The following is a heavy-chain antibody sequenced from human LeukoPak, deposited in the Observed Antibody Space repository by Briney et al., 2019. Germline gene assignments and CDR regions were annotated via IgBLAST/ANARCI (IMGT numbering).Heavy chain of an antibody. D-gene: IGHD1-26*01. Sequence: SGGSLRLSCAASGFTFSSYGMHWVRQAPGKGLEWVAVISYDGGNKYYADSVKGRFTISRDNSKNTLYLQMNSLRAEDTAVYYCAKAGLVGAYRDWGQGTLVTVSS. J-gene: IGHJ4*02. V-gene: IGHV3-30*18. CDR2: ISYDGGNK. CDR1: GFTFSSYG. CDR3: AKAGLVGAYRD.